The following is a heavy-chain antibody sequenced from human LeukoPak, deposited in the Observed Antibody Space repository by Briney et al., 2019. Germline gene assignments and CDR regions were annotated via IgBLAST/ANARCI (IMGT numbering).Heavy chain of an antibody. V-gene: IGHV4-59*01. CDR3: ARLGLYYYYYYGMDV. CDR1: GGSISSYY. J-gene: IGHJ6*02. Sequence: SETLSLTCTVSGGSISSYYWGWIRQPPGKGLEWIGYIYYSGSTNYNPSLKSRVTISVDTSKNQFSLKLSSVTAADTAVYYCARLGLYYYYYYGMDVWGQGTTVTVSS. D-gene: IGHD2-2*01. CDR2: IYYSGST.